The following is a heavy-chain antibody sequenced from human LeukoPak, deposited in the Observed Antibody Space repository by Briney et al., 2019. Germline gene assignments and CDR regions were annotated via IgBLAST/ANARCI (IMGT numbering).Heavy chain of an antibody. Sequence: GGSLRLSCAASGFTVSSNYMSWVRQAPGKGLEWVSVIYSGGSTYYADSVKGRFTISRHNSKNTLYLRMNSLRAEDTAVYYCARSSGSGSYYTPLDYWGQGTLVTVSS. CDR3: ARSSGSGSYYTPLDY. CDR1: GFTVSSNY. J-gene: IGHJ4*02. V-gene: IGHV3-53*04. D-gene: IGHD3-10*01. CDR2: IYSGGST.